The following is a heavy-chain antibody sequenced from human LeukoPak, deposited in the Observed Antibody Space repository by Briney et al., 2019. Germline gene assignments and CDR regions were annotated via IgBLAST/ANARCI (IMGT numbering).Heavy chain of an antibody. D-gene: IGHD3-3*01. Sequence: GGSLRLSCAASGFTFSSYEMNWVRQAPGKGLEWVSYISSSGSTIYYADSVKGRFTISRDNAKNSLYLQMNSLRAEDTAVYYCTRVSWRGEIYWGQGTLVSVSS. CDR1: GFTFSSYE. V-gene: IGHV3-48*03. J-gene: IGHJ4*02. CDR3: TRVSWRGEIY. CDR2: ISSSGSTI.